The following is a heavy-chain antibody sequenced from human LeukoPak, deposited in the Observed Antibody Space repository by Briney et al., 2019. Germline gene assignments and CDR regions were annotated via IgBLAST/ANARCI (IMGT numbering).Heavy chain of an antibody. CDR1: GYTFTSYG. CDR3: ARLLPAATHAPLEMCWFDP. V-gene: IGHV1-18*01. Sequence: GASVKVSCKASGYTFTSYGISWVRQAPGQGLEWMGWISAYNGNTNYAQKLQGRVTMTTDTSTSTAYMELRSLRSDDTAVYYCARLLPAATHAPLEMCWFDPWGQGTLVTVSS. J-gene: IGHJ5*02. CDR2: ISAYNGNT. D-gene: IGHD2-2*01.